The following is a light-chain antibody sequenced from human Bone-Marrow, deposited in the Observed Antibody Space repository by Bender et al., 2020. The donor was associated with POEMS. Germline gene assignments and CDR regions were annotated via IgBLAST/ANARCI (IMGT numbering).Light chain of an antibody. Sequence: SYELTQPPSVSVSPGQTARIACSGDGLSKEYAYWYQQKPGQAPVVVIYKDTERASGIPERFSGSSSGTTVTLTISGVQAEDEADYYCQLADSSGSHYVFGAGTKVTVL. CDR2: KDT. CDR1: GLSKEY. V-gene: IGLV3-25*03. J-gene: IGLJ1*01. CDR3: QLADSSGSHYV.